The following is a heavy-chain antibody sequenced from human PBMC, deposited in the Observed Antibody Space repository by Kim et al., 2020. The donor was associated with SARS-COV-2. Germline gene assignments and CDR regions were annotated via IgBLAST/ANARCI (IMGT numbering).Heavy chain of an antibody. CDR2: K. CDR3: ARTPSYYYGMDV. J-gene: IGHJ6*02. Sequence: KSYADSVKGRFTVSRDNSKNTLYLQMNSLRAEDTGVYYCARTPSYYYGMDVWGQGTTVTVSS. V-gene: IGHV3-33*01.